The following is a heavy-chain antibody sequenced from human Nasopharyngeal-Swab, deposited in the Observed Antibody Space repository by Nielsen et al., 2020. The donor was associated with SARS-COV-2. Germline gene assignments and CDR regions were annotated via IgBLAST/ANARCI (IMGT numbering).Heavy chain of an antibody. Sequence: SETLSLTCTVSGGSISSNYYWGWIRQSPGKGLEWIGSIDNFGSTYYNPSLKSRVTVSVDTSKNQFSLTLNSVTAADTAAYYCVRDQIRNNWFDPWGQGTLVTVSS. J-gene: IGHJ5*02. V-gene: IGHV4-39*07. CDR1: GGSISSNYY. CDR3: VRDQIRNNWFDP. CDR2: IDNFGST.